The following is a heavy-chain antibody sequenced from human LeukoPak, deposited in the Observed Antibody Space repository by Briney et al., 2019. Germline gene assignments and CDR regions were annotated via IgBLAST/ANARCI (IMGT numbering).Heavy chain of an antibody. CDR3: EGYYDSSGYYRDY. CDR2: ISYDGSNK. J-gene: IGHJ4*02. D-gene: IGHD3-22*01. Sequence: GGSLRLSCAASGFTFSSYAMHWVRQAPGKGLEWVAVISYDGSNKYYADSVKGRFTISRDNSENTLYLQMNSLRAEDTAVYYCEGYYDSSGYYRDYWGQGTLVTVSS. CDR1: GFTFSSYA. V-gene: IGHV3-30-3*01.